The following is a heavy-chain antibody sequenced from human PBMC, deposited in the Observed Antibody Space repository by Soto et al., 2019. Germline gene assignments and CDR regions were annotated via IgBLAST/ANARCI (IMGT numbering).Heavy chain of an antibody. J-gene: IGHJ4*02. V-gene: IGHV3-11*06. CDR2: ISSSSSYT. CDR1: GFTFSDYY. Sequence: PGGSLRLSCSASGFTFSDYYMSWIRQAPGKGLEWVSYISSSSSYTNYADSVKGRFTISRGNAKNSLCLQMNSLRAEDTAVYYCARDQDFWSGYYIDYWGQGTLVTVSS. D-gene: IGHD3-3*01. CDR3: ARDQDFWSGYYIDY.